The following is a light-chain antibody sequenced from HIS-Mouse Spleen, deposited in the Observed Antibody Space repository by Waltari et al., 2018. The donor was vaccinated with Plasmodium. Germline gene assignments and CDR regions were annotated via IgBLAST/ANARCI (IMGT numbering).Light chain of an antibody. CDR2: DAS. CDR3: QQYDNLPPLFT. V-gene: IGKV1-33*01. J-gene: IGKJ3*01. Sequence: DIQMTQSPSSLSASVGDSVTITCQAIQDISNYLNWYQQKPGKAPKLLIYDASNLETGVPSRFSGSGSGTDFTFTISSLQPEDIATYYCQQYDNLPPLFTFGPGTKVDIK. CDR1: QDISNY.